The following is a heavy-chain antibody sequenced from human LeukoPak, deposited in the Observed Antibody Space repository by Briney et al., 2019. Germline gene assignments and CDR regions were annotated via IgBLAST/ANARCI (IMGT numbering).Heavy chain of an antibody. J-gene: IGHJ6*03. CDR1: DDSITMYY. V-gene: IGHV4-59*01. CDR3: ARGRVSSSTWYSTYYYYFYMDV. D-gene: IGHD1-1*01. Sequence: PSETLSLTCSVSDDSITMYYWTWIRQPPGKGLEWIGYVDHTGSTNFNPSLNGRVSISRDTTKNLFSLRLRSVTAADTAVYFCARGRVSSSTWYSTYYYYFYMDVWGKGTAVTVSS. CDR2: VDHTGST.